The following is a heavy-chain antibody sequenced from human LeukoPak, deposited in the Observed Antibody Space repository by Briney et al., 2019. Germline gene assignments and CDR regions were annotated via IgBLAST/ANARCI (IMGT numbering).Heavy chain of an antibody. V-gene: IGHV1-69*13. CDR3: ARGRQLLWFGELGGTGAY. J-gene: IGHJ4*02. D-gene: IGHD3-10*01. CDR2: IIPIFGTA. CDR1: GGTFSSYA. Sequence: ASVKVSCKASGGTFSSYAISWVRQAPGQGLEWMGGIIPIFGTANYAQKFQGRVTITADESTSTAYMELSSLRSDDTAVYYCARGRQLLWFGELGGTGAYWGQGTLDTVSS.